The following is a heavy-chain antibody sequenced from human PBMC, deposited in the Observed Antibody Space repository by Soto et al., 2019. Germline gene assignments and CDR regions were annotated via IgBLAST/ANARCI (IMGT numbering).Heavy chain of an antibody. CDR1: GFSFSNYA. J-gene: IGHJ4*02. V-gene: IGHV3-23*01. D-gene: IGHD2-8*01. CDR2: ISGSGSTT. Sequence: EVQLLESGGGLVQPGGSLRLSCAASGFSFSNYAMNWVRQAPGKGLEWVSFISGSGSTTYYTDSVKGRFTISRDKSMNTLYLQMISLRVEVAAVYYCAKDRVVDGVYSVDYWGQGTLVTVSS. CDR3: AKDRVVDGVYSVDY.